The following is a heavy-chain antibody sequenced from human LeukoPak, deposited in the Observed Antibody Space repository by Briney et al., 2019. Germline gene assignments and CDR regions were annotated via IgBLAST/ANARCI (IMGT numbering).Heavy chain of an antibody. CDR3: ARDLYGSPYGMDV. V-gene: IGHV4-39*01. J-gene: IGHJ6*02. D-gene: IGHD3-10*01. Sequence: SETLSLTCTVSGGSISTYYWGWIRQPPGKGLEWIGSFYYSGSTYYNPSLKSRLTISVDTSKNQFSLNLSSVTAADTAVYYCARDLYGSPYGMDVWGQGTTVTVSS. CDR1: GGSISTYY. CDR2: FYYSGST.